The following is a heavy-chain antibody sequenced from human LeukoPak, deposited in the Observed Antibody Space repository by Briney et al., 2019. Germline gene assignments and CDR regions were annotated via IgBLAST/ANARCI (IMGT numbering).Heavy chain of an antibody. CDR2: FYYTGST. CDR3: ASQYYYGSGSYYPSPADAFDI. V-gene: IGHV4-39*01. J-gene: IGHJ3*02. CDR1: RGSISSYGYY. Sequence: SETLSLTCTVSRGSISSYGYYWGWIRQPPGKGLEWIGSFYYTGSTFYSPSLKSRATISVDTSKNQFSLKLSSVTAADTAVYYCASQYYYGSGSYYPSPADAFDIWGQGTMVTVSS. D-gene: IGHD3-10*01.